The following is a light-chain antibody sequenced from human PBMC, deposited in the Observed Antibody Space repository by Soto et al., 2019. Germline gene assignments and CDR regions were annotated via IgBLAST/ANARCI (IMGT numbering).Light chain of an antibody. Sequence: EIVLTQSPGTLSLSPGERATLSCRASQSVSSNYLAWYQQKPGQAPRPLIYGASSRATGIPDRFSGSGAGTDFTLTISRREPEDFAVYYCQQYGSSPWTFGQVTKVEI. V-gene: IGKV3-20*01. CDR3: QQYGSSPWT. CDR2: GAS. J-gene: IGKJ1*01. CDR1: QSVSSNY.